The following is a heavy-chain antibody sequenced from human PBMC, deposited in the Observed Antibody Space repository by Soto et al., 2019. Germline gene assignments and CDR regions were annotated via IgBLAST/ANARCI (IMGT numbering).Heavy chain of an antibody. D-gene: IGHD2-8*01. Sequence: ASVKVSCKASGNSFTDYHIHWVRQAPGQGLEWLGRINPKSGGTSTAQKFQGWVTMTTDTSISTASMELTRLTSDDTAIYYCARGDSTDCSNGVCSFFYNHDMDVWGQGTTVTVSS. CDR3: ARGDSTDCSNGVCSFFYNHDMDV. CDR2: INPKSGGT. V-gene: IGHV1-2*04. J-gene: IGHJ6*02. CDR1: GNSFTDYH.